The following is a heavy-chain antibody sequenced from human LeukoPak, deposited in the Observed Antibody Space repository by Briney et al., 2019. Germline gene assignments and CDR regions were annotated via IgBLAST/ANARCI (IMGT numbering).Heavy chain of an antibody. CDR1: GGSISGGSYY. J-gene: IGHJ4*02. CDR3: ARDSPGRYFDY. CDR2: IYTSGST. Sequence: PSQTLSLTCIVSGGSISGGSYYWTWIRQPAGTGLEWIGRIYTSGSTNYSPSLKSRVTISLDMSENQFSLKLTSVTAADTAVYYRARDSPGRYFDYWGQGTLVTVSS. V-gene: IGHV4-61*02.